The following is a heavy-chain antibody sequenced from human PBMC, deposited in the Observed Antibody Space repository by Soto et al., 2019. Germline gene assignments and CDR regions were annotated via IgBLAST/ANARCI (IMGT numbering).Heavy chain of an antibody. V-gene: IGHV1-18*01. CDR1: GYTFTSYG. CDR3: ARVGVGLAAPRVWPY. CDR2: INPYNENT. D-gene: IGHD6-13*01. J-gene: IGHJ4*02. Sequence: QVQLAQSGAEVKKPGASVKVSCKASGYTFTSYGISWVRQAPGQGLEWMAWINPYNENTKYAEKFLGRVTVTTDTSTAKAYMEVRSLTSDDTAVFYCARVGVGLAAPRVWPYWGQGTPVTVSS.